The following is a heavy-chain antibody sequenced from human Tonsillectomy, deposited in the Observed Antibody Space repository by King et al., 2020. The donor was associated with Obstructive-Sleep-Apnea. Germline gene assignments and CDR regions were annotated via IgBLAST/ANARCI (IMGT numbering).Heavy chain of an antibody. Sequence: VQLVESGAEVKKPGASVKVSCKASGYTFTSYGISWVRQAPGQGLEWMGWISAYNGNTNYAQKLQGRVTMTTDTSTSTAYMELRSLRSDDTAVYYCAGDREDYYESSGYYDYWGQGTLVTVSS. J-gene: IGHJ4*02. CDR1: GYTFTSYG. CDR3: AGDREDYYESSGYYDY. V-gene: IGHV1-18*01. CDR2: ISAYNGNT. D-gene: IGHD3-22*01.